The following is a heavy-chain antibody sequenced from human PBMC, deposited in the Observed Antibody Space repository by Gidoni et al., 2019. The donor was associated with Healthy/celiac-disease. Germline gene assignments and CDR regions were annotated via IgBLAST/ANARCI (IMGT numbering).Heavy chain of an antibody. CDR1: GGSFSGYY. CDR2: INHSVST. V-gene: IGHV4-34*01. CDR3: ARVIRRITFGGVYGSFDY. Sequence: QVQLQQWGAGLLKPSETLSLTCAVYGGSFSGYYWSWIRQPPGKGLEWIGEINHSVSTNYNPSLKSRVTISVDTSKNQFSLKRSSVTAADTAVYYCARVIRRITFGGVYGSFDYWGQGTLVTVSS. D-gene: IGHD3-16*01. J-gene: IGHJ4*02.